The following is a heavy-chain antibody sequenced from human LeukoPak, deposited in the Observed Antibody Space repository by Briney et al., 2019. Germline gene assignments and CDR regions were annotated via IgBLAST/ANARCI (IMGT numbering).Heavy chain of an antibody. J-gene: IGHJ4*02. CDR2: IYHSGST. CDR3: ARTRAGGNFFDY. D-gene: IGHD2-15*01. V-gene: IGHV4-30-2*01. Sequence: SQTLSLTCAVSGGSISSGGYSWSWIRQPPGKGLEWIGYIYHSGSTYYNPSLKSRVTISVDRSKNQFSLKLSSVTAADTAVYYCARTRAGGNFFDYWGQGTLVTVSS. CDR1: GGSISSGGYS.